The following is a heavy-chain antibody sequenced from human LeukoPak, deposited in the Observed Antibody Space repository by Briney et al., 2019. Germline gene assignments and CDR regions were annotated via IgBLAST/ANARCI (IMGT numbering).Heavy chain of an antibody. J-gene: IGHJ6*03. CDR3: ARGTTVTPYYMDV. CDR1: GGSISSSSYY. Sequence: SETLSLTCTVSGGSISSSSYYWGWIRQPPGKGLEWIGSIYYSGSTYYNPSLKSRVTISVDTSKNQFSLKLSSVTAADTAVYYRARGTTVTPYYMDVWGKGTTVTVSS. D-gene: IGHD4-11*01. V-gene: IGHV4-39*07. CDR2: IYYSGST.